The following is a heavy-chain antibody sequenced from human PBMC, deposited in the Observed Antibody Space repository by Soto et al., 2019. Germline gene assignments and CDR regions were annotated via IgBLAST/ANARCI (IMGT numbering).Heavy chain of an antibody. CDR3: AKGRGGSGSLTPRVDF. D-gene: IGHD3-10*01. V-gene: IGHV3-23*01. Sequence: EVQLLESGGGLVQPGGSLRLSCAASGFTFNNYAMTWVRQAPGKGLEWVSAISGGGDTTSYADSVKGRFTVSRDGSKNTVYLEEGRLRAEDTALYYCAKGRGGSGSLTPRVDFWGQGTLVTVSS. J-gene: IGHJ4*02. CDR2: ISGGGDTT. CDR1: GFTFNNYA.